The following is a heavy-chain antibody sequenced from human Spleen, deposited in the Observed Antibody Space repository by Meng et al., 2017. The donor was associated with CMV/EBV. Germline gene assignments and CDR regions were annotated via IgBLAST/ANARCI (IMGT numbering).Heavy chain of an antibody. D-gene: IGHD2-15*01. CDR3: ARDFPDCSGGSCLTVYYYGMDV. Sequence: ASVKVSCKASSYTFTSYGISWVRQAPGQGLEWMGWISAYNGNTNYAQKLQGRVTMTTDTSTSTAYMELRSLRSDDTAVYYCARDFPDCSGGSCLTVYYYGMDVWGQGTTVTVSS. CDR2: ISAYNGNT. V-gene: IGHV1-18*01. CDR1: SYTFTSYG. J-gene: IGHJ6*02.